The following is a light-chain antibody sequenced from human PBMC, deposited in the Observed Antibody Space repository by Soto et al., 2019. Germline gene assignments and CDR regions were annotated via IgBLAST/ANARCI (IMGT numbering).Light chain of an antibody. V-gene: IGKV3-15*01. J-gene: IGKJ2*01. Sequence: DIVMTQSPATLSVSPGERATISCRASQSISSNLAWYQQKPGQAPRLLIYGASSRDTGLPARFSGSGSGTEFTLTSSILPSEYVAVYYCQQYNNWPYTFGQGTKLEI. CDR3: QQYNNWPYT. CDR2: GAS. CDR1: QSISSN.